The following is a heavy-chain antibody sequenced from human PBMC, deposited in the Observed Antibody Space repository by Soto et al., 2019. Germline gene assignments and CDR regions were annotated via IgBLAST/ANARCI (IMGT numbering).Heavy chain of an antibody. CDR2: ISPNNGNR. CDR3: ARDDCFGATCYIGDY. CDR1: GYAFTTAG. D-gene: IGHD2-15*01. J-gene: IGHJ4*02. V-gene: IGHV1-18*01. Sequence: QVQLVQSGAEVKMPWASVTVSCKASGYAFTTAGIAWVRQAPGQAPEWVGWISPNNGNRHLAQKFQGRVTMTTDTSTSSVYMELRSLRSDDTAVYYCARDDCFGATCYIGDYWGQGTLVTVSS.